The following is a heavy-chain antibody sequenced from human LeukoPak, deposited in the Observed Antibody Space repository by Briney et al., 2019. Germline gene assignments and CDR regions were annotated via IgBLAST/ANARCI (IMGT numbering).Heavy chain of an antibody. J-gene: IGHJ4*02. Sequence: PSETLSLTCTVSGGSISSPNSYWGWIRQPPGKGLEWIGSIFYDGTTYYNPSLKSRVTISVDTSNSQFSLTLRSVTAADTAVYYCARRVVAGTTVDFWGQGNLVTVSS. D-gene: IGHD6-19*01. CDR2: IFYDGTT. V-gene: IGHV4-39*01. CDR1: GGSISSPNSY. CDR3: ARRVVAGTTVDF.